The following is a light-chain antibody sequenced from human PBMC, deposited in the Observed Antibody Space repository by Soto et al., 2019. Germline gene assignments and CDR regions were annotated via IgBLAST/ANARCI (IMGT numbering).Light chain of an antibody. CDR1: QSVSSSS. V-gene: IGKV3-20*01. J-gene: IGKJ1*01. CDR3: QQYGSSPWT. CDR2: DTS. Sequence: EIVLAQSPGTLSSSLGERATLSCRASQSVSSSSLAWYQQKPAQAPRLLIYDTSSRATGIPDRFSGSGSGTDFILTISRLEPEDFAVYYCQQYGSSPWTFDQGTKVDVK.